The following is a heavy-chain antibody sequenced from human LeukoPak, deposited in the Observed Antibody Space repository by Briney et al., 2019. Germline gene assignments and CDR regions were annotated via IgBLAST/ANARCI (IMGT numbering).Heavy chain of an antibody. CDR3: ARTYDFWSGDSPHFDY. CDR1: GYTFTDYY. J-gene: IGHJ4*02. V-gene: IGHV1-2*02. Sequence: ASVTVSFKASGYTFTDYYMHWVRQAPGQGLEWMGWINPNSGGTNYAQKFQGRVTMTRDTSISTAYMELSRLRSDDTAVYYCARTYDFWSGDSPHFDYWGQGTLVTVSS. D-gene: IGHD3-3*01. CDR2: INPNSGGT.